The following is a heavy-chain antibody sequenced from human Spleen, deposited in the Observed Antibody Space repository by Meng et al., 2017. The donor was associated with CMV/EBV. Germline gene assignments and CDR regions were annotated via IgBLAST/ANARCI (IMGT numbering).Heavy chain of an antibody. CDR3: ASSRDYHSYGMDV. CDR2: INPRSGST. V-gene: IGHV1-46*04. CDR1: GGTFSSYA. J-gene: IGHJ6*02. Sequence: SVKVSCNASGGTFSSYAFSWERQAPGQGLEWMGIINPRSGSTRPEQKLQGRITMSRDTSTNTVYMELRSLRSVDTPVYYCASSRDYHSYGMDVCGQGTTVTVSS.